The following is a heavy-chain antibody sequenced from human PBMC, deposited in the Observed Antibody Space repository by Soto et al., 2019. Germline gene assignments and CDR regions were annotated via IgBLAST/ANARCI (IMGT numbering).Heavy chain of an antibody. V-gene: IGHV4-31*03. Sequence: SETLSLTCTVSGGSISSGGYYWSWIRQHPGKGLEWIGYIYYSGSTYYNPSLKSRVTISVDTSKNQFSLKLSSVTAADTAVYYCARDRTVTMVRGVIIPTPYYYYGMDVWGQGTTVT. CDR3: ARDRTVTMVRGVIIPTPYYYYGMDV. D-gene: IGHD3-10*01. CDR1: GGSISSGGYY. CDR2: IYYSGST. J-gene: IGHJ6*02.